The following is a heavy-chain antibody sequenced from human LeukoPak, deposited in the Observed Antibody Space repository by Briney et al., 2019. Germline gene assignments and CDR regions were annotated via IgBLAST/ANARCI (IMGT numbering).Heavy chain of an antibody. CDR3: AKGSASSRPYYFDS. CDR1: GFTFSSYA. Sequence: GGSLRLSCAASGFTFSSYAMSWVRQAPGKGLEWVSGITGSGGSTYHADSVKGRFTISRDNSQNTLFLQMSSLRAEDSAIFYCAKGSASSRPYYFDSWGQGILVTVSS. D-gene: IGHD6-13*01. J-gene: IGHJ4*02. V-gene: IGHV3-23*01. CDR2: ITGSGGST.